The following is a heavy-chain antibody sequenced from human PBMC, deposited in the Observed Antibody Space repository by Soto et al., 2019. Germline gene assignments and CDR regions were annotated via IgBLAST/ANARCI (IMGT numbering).Heavy chain of an antibody. D-gene: IGHD1-1*01. V-gene: IGHV3-30-3*01. J-gene: IGHJ4*02. CDR3: LTGPSNFDY. CDR1: GFTFSSYA. CDR2: ISYDGSNK. Sequence: WSLRLSCAASGFTFSSYAMHWVRQAPGKGLEWVAVISYDGSNKYYADSVKGRFTISRDNSKNTLYLQMNSLRAEDTAVYYCLTGPSNFDYWGQGTLVTVSS.